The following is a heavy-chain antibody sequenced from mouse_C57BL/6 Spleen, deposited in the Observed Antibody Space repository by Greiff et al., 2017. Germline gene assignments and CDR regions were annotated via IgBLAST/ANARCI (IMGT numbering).Heavy chain of an antibody. V-gene: IGHV1-82*01. D-gene: IGHD1-1*01. CDR3: ARDTTVVAPY. CDR1: GYAFSSSW. CDR2: IYPGDGDT. Sequence: QVQLKESGPELVKPGASVKISCKASGYAFSSSWMNWVKQRPGKGLEWIGRIYPGDGDTNYNGKFKGKATLTADKSSSTAYMQLSSLTSEDSAVYFCARDTTVVAPYWGQGTLVTVSA. J-gene: IGHJ3*01.